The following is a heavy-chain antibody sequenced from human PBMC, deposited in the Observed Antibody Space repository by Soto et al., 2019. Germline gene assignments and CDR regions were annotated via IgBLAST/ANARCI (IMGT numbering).Heavy chain of an antibody. CDR1: GASISGSYYY. CDR2: VHHSKGA. J-gene: IGHJ4*02. D-gene: IGHD1-1*01. V-gene: IGHV4-39*07. CDR3: ARARYWNLDS. Sequence: SETLSLTCAVSGASISGSYYYWAWLRQSPGKGPEWIAEVHHSKGALYGPSLRSRVTVSADIFDNKLSLELHSVDIADTAVYYCARARYWNLDSWGQGTPVTVSS.